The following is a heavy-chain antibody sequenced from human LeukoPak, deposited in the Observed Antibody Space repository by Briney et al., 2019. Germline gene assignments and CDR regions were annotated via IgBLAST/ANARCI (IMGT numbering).Heavy chain of an antibody. J-gene: IGHJ6*02. V-gene: IGHV3-23*01. D-gene: IGHD6-13*01. CDR2: ISGSGGST. CDR3: AKDLPDSYSSSWYGFGDYYYGMDV. CDR1: GFTFSSYA. Sequence: GGSLRLSCAASGFTFSSYAMSWVRQAPGKGLEWVSAISGSGGSTYYADSVKGRFTISRDNSKNTLYLQMNSLRAEDTAVYYCAKDLPDSYSSSWYGFGDYYYGMDVWGQGTTVTVSS.